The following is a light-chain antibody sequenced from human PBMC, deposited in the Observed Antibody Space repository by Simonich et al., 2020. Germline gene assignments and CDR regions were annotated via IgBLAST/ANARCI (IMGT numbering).Light chain of an antibody. J-gene: IGKJ1*01. Sequence: DIVMNQSPDSLAVSLCERATINCKSSQSVLYSSNNKNYLAWYQQKPGQPPKLLIYWAATRESGVPDRFSGSGSGTDFTLTISSLQAEDVAVYYCQQYYSTPRTFGQGTKVEIK. CDR1: QSVLYSSNNKNY. V-gene: IGKV4-1*01. CDR2: WAA. CDR3: QQYYSTPRT.